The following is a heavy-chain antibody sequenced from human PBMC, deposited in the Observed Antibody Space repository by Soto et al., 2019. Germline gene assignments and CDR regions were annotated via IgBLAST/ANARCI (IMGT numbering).Heavy chain of an antibody. CDR3: ARKGGQKLASENYYYYYYGMDV. CDR1: GFTFSSYV. Sequence: QPGGSLRLSCAASGFTFSSYVMHWVRQAPGKGLEWVAVIWYDGSNKYYADSVKGRFTISRDNSKNTLYLQMNSLRAEDTAVYYWARKGGQKLASENYYYYYYGMDVWGQGTTVTVS. CDR2: IWYDGSNK. J-gene: IGHJ6*02. D-gene: IGHD6-13*01. V-gene: IGHV3-33*01.